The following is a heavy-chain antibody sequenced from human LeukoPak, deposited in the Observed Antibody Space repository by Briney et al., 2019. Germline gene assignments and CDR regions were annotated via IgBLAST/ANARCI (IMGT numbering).Heavy chain of an antibody. CDR1: GFTFSSYA. V-gene: IGHV3-64*01. Sequence: GGSLRLSCAASGFTFSSYAMHWVRQAPGKGLEYVSAISSNGGSTYYANSVKGRFTISRDNSKNTLYLQMGSLRAEDTAVYYCARAGQGYYFDYWGQGTLVTVSS. CDR2: ISSNGGST. CDR3: ARAGQGYYFDY. J-gene: IGHJ4*02.